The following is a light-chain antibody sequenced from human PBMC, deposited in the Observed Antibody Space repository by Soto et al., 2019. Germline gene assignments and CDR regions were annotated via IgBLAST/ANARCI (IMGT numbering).Light chain of an antibody. CDR3: CSYTSSATLV. CDR2: EVS. CDR1: RSDVGTSNS. V-gene: IGLV2-14*01. Sequence: LTQPASVSGSPGQSITISCTGTRSDVGTSNSVSWYQQHAGKAPKLMIYEVSNRPSGVSNRFSGSKSVYTASLTISGLQAEDEADYYCCSYTSSATLVFGGGTKVTVL. J-gene: IGLJ2*01.